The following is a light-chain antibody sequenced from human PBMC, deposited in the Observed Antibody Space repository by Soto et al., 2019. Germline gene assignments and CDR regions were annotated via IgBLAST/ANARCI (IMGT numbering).Light chain of an antibody. CDR1: QSVSSN. Sequence: EIVLTQSPATLSSLPGERVTLSCRASQSVSSNLAWYQQKPGQAPRLLIYGASTRATGIPARFSGSGSGTDFTLTINRVAPEDFAVYYCQQYVSLPITFGQGTRLEIK. V-gene: IGKV3-20*01. J-gene: IGKJ5*01. CDR3: QQYVSLPIT. CDR2: GAS.